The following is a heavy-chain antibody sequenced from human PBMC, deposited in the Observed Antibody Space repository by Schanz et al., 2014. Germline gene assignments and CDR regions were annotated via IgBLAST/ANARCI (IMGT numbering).Heavy chain of an antibody. J-gene: IGHJ6*02. V-gene: IGHV3-23*01. D-gene: IGHD3-22*01. CDR2: ISGSGGST. CDR1: GFTFRNYA. CDR3: AKIRYDSSGYYLPYYGMDV. Sequence: VQLLESGGGLVQPGGSLKLSCSASGFTFRNYALSWVRQAPGKGLAWVSAISGSGGSTYYADSVKGRFTISRDNSNHTLYLQMNSLRADDTAVYYCAKIRYDSSGYYLPYYGMDVWGQGTTVTVSS.